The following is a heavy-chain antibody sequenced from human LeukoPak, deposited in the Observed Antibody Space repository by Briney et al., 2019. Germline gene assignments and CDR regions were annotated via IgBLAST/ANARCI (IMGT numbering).Heavy chain of an antibody. V-gene: IGHV4-34*01. Sequence: SETLSLTCAVYGGSFSGYYWSWIRQPPGKGLEWIGEINHSGSTNYNPSLKSRVTISFYTSKNQFSLKLSSVTAADTAVYYCARRPRDGYKIKYYFDYWGQGTLVTVSS. CDR2: INHSGST. D-gene: IGHD5-24*01. J-gene: IGHJ4*02. CDR3: ARRPRDGYKIKYYFDY. CDR1: GGSFSGYY.